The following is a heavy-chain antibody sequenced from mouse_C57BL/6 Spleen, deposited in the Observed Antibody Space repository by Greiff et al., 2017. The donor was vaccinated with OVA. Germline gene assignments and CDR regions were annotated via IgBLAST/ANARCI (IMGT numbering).Heavy chain of an antibody. CDR1: GFTFSDYG. V-gene: IGHV5-17*01. J-gene: IGHJ2*01. CDR2: ISSGSSTI. Sequence: EVKLVESGGGLVKPGGSLKLSCAASGFTFSDYGMHWVRQAPEKGLEWVAYISSGSSTIYYADTVKGRFTISRDNAKNTLFLQMTSLRSEDTAMYYCARLYYDYDGDYWGQGTTRTVSS. CDR3: ARLYYDYDGDY. D-gene: IGHD2-4*01.